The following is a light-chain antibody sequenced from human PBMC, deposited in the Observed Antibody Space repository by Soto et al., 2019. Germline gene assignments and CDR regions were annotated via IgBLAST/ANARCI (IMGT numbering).Light chain of an antibody. CDR2: EVT. CDR3: SAYTTSSAV. CDR1: SSDVGGYHY. Sequence: QSVLTQPASVSGSPGQSITISCTGTSSDVGGYHYVSWYQQLPGKAPKLMIYEVTKRPSGVSNRFSGSKSDNTASLTISGLQAEDEADYYCSAYTTSSAVFGTGTKVTVL. J-gene: IGLJ1*01. V-gene: IGLV2-14*01.